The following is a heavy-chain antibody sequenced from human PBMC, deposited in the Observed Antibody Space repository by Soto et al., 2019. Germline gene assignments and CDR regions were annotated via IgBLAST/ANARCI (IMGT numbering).Heavy chain of an antibody. J-gene: IGHJ4*02. CDR2: IYYSGST. D-gene: IGHD3-9*01. CDR3: ARSFTISRIYYFDY. CDR1: GGSISSYY. Sequence: PSETLSLTCTVSGGSISSYYWSWIRQPPGKGLEWIGYIYYSGSTNYNPSLKSRVTISVDTSKNQFSLKLSSVTAADTAVYYCARSFTISRIYYFDYWGQGTLVTVSS. V-gene: IGHV4-59*01.